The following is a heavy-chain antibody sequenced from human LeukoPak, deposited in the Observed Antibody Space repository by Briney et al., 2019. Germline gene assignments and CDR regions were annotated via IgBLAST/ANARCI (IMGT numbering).Heavy chain of an antibody. D-gene: IGHD6-13*01. CDR2: ISTSSSYI. V-gene: IGHV3-21*01. CDR3: AREGRAYRYSSSWYPTPSWFDP. Sequence: GGSLRLSCGASGFTFSGYSMNWVRQAPGKGLEGVSSISTSSSYIYYADSVKGRFTISRDNAKKSPYLQINSLRAGDTAVYYCAREGRAYRYSSSWYPTPSWFDPWGQGTLVTVSS. J-gene: IGHJ5*02. CDR1: GFTFSGYS.